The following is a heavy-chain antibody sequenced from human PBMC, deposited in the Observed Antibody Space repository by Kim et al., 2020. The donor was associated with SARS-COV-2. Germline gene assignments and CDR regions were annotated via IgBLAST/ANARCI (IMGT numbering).Heavy chain of an antibody. D-gene: IGHD6-13*01. CDR3: ARGSRVAAPYFDY. V-gene: IGHV4-61*01. Sequence: SETLSLTCTVSGGSVSSGSYYWSWIRQPPGKGLEWIGYIYYSGSTNYNPSLKSRVTISVDTSKNQFSLKLSSVTAADTAVDYFARGSRVAAPYFDYWGQG. J-gene: IGHJ4*02. CDR1: GGSVSSGSYY. CDR2: IYYSGST.